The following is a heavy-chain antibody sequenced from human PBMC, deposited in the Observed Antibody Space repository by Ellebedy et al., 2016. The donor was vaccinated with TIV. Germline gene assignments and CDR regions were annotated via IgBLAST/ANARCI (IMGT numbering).Heavy chain of an antibody. D-gene: IGHD4-17*01. V-gene: IGHV3-7*01. CDR3: ATDGSYGDYLSPTHAFVI. CDR2: MRDEGSEK. Sequence: GGSLRLSCAASGFSFRSYWMSWVRQAPGKGLEWVANMRDEGSEKYYVESVRGRFTISRDNAKNSLYLQMTSLRADDTAVYYCATDGSYGDYLSPTHAFVIWGQGTVVTVSS. J-gene: IGHJ3*02. CDR1: GFSFRSYW.